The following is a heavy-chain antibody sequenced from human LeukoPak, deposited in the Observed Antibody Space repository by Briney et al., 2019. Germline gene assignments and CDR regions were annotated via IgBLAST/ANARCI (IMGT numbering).Heavy chain of an antibody. V-gene: IGHV1-24*01. D-gene: IGHD3-3*01. CDR3: ATARKSERFLEWLYPAPDY. J-gene: IGHJ4*02. CDR1: GYTLTELS. Sequence: GASVKVSCKVSGYTLTELSMHWVRQAPGKGLEWMGGFDPEDGETIYAQKFQGRVTMTEDTSTDTAYMELSSLRSEDTAVYYCATARKSERFLEWLYPAPDYWGQGTLVTVSS. CDR2: FDPEDGET.